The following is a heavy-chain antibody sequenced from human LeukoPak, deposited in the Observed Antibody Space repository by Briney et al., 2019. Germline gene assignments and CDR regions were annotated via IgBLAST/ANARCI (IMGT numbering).Heavy chain of an antibody. CDR2: IIPIFGTA. J-gene: IGHJ5*02. CDR3: ARGITIFNWFDP. D-gene: IGHD3-9*01. V-gene: IGHV1-69*05. CDR1: GGTFSSYA. Sequence: SSVKVSCKASGGTFSSYAISWVQQAPGQGLEWMGGIIPIFGTANYAQKFQGSVTITTDESTSTAYMELSSLRSEDTAVYYCARGITIFNWFDPWGQGTLVTVSS.